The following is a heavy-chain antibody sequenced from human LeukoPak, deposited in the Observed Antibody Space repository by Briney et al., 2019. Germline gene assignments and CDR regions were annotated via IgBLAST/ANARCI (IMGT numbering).Heavy chain of an antibody. D-gene: IGHD3-10*01. CDR3: ARDNYGSGEANWFDP. J-gene: IGHJ5*02. CDR2: ISPNSGGT. V-gene: IGHV1-2*04. CDR1: GYTFTGYY. Sequence: ASVKVSCKASGYTFTGYYMHWVRQAPGQGLEWMGWISPNSGGTNYAQKFQGWVTMTRDTSISTAYMELSRLRSDDTAVYYCARDNYGSGEANWFDPWGLGTLVTVSS.